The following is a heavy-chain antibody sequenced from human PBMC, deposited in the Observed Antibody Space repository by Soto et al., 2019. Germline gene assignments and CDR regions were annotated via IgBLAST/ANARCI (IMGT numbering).Heavy chain of an antibody. CDR2: IFYSGST. V-gene: IGHV4-31*02. Sequence: WTWIRQHQGKGLEWIGYIFYSGSTFHNPSLKSRVTISVDTSKNQFSLELSSVTAADTAVYYCAREAGSGDYFDYWGQGTLVTVSS. CDR3: AREAGSGDYFDY. D-gene: IGHD1-26*01. J-gene: IGHJ4*02.